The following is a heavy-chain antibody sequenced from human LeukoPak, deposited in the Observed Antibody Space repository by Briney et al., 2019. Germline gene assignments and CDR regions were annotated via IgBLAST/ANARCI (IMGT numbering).Heavy chain of an antibody. CDR2: ISTGSSTT. Sequence: GGSLRLSCAASEFAFSTYNMNWVRQAPGKGLEWVSYISTGSSTTYYADSVKGRFTISRDNVENSLYLQMNSLRDEDTAVYCCARVAAGYSVNYFDYWGQGTLVTVSS. V-gene: IGHV3-48*02. D-gene: IGHD4-23*01. CDR3: ARVAAGYSVNYFDY. J-gene: IGHJ4*02. CDR1: EFAFSTYN.